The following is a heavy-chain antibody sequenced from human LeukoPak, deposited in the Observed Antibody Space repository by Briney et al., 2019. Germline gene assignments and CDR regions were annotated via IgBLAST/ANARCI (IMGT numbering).Heavy chain of an antibody. CDR1: GYTFTGYY. D-gene: IGHD2-15*01. V-gene: IGHV1-2*02. Sequence: ASVKVSCKASGYTFTGYYMHWVRQAPGQGLEWMGWINPNSGGTNYAQKFQGRVTKTRDTSISTAYMELSRLRSDDTAVYYCARVLGYYYYMDVWGKGTTVTVSS. J-gene: IGHJ6*03. CDR3: ARVLGYYYYMDV. CDR2: INPNSGGT.